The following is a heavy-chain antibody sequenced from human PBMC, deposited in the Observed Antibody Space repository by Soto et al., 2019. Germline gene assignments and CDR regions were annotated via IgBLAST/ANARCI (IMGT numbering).Heavy chain of an antibody. CDR3: ARDDSLMIRGGIGNAFDI. CDR2: ISSSSNYI. CDR1: GFTFSSYS. D-gene: IGHD3-10*01. J-gene: IGHJ3*02. V-gene: IGHV3-21*01. Sequence: EVQLVESGGGLVKPGGSLRLSCAASGFTFSSYSMNWVRQAPGKGLEWVSSISSSSNYIYYADSVKGRFTISRDNAKNSLYLQVNSLRAEDTAVYYCARDDSLMIRGGIGNAFDIWGQGTMVTVSS.